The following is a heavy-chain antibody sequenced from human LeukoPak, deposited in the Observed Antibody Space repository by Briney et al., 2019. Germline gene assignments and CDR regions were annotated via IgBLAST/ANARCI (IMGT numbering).Heavy chain of an antibody. CDR2: IRYDGSNK. Sequence: GGSLRLSCAASGFTFSSYGMHWVRQAPGKGLEWVAFIRYDGSNKYYADSVKGRFTISRDNSKNTLYLQMNSLRAEDTAVYYCAREEDFDWYPGGMDVWGQGTTVTVSS. D-gene: IGHD3-9*01. CDR3: AREEDFDWYPGGMDV. V-gene: IGHV3-30*02. CDR1: GFTFSSYG. J-gene: IGHJ6*02.